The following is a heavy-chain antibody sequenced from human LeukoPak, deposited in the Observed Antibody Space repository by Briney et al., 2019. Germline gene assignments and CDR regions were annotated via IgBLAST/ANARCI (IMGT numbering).Heavy chain of an antibody. CDR1: GGSISSSSYY. Sequence: PSETLSLTCTVSGGSISSSSYYWGWIRQPPGKGLEWIGSIYYSGSTNYNPSLKSRVTISVDTSKNQFSLKLSSVTAADTAVYYCARVVDSYGKMYYYYYGMDVWGQGTTVTVSS. J-gene: IGHJ6*02. V-gene: IGHV4-39*07. CDR2: IYYSGST. D-gene: IGHD5-18*01. CDR3: ARVVDSYGKMYYYYYGMDV.